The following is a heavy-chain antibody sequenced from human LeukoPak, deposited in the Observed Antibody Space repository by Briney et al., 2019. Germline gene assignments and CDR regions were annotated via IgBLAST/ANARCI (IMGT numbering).Heavy chain of an antibody. V-gene: IGHV1-2*02. CDR2: IHPRSGDT. CDR3: ARHQVVRGVRLPDY. CDR1: GYSFTAFY. D-gene: IGHD3-10*01. Sequence: ASVKVSCKTSGYSFTAFYIHWVRQAPGQGLEWMGWIHPRSGDTSYAQKFQGRVTMARDTSISTVYMDLSSLGSDDTAVYYCARHQVVRGVRLPDYWGQGTLVTVSS. J-gene: IGHJ4*02.